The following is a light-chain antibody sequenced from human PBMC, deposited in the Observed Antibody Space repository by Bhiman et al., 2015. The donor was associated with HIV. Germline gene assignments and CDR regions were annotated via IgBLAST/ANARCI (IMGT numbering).Light chain of an antibody. CDR1: SLRNYY. CDR2: GKN. J-gene: IGLJ1*01. Sequence: SSELTQDPAVSVALGQTVRITCQGDSLRNYYASWYQQKPGQAPVLVIYGKNNRPSGIPDRFSGSSSGSTASLTIAGTQAEDEADYYCNCRDSSGNRVFGTGTKVTVL. CDR3: NCRDSSGNRV. V-gene: IGLV3-19*01.